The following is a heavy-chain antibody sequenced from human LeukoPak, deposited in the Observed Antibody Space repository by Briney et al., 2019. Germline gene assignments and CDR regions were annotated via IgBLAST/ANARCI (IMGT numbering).Heavy chain of an antibody. CDR1: GDSIIGSY. D-gene: IGHD3-22*01. Sequence: SETLSLTCTVSGDSIIGSYWSWIRQSPGRGLDWLGYFHYSGSTNYTPSLKSRFTFSVHTSNNQFSLNLNSVTAADTAVYYCARGDSTADYWGQGTLVTVSS. V-gene: IGHV4-59*01. CDR3: ARGDSTADY. J-gene: IGHJ4*02. CDR2: FHYSGST.